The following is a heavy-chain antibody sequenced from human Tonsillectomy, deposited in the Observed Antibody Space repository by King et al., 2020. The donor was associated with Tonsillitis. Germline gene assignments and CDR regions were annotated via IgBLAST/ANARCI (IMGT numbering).Heavy chain of an antibody. Sequence: VQLVQSGSEVKKPGSSVKVSCKASGDTFSRLAISWVRQAPGQGLEWVGGIIPFLSTTSYAQRFQGRVTITADESTSTAYMELSSLRSEDTAVYYCARDRGSMGNYFYYGLGVWGQGTTVTVSS. CDR1: GDTFSRLA. CDR2: IIPFLSTT. D-gene: IGHD7-27*01. V-gene: IGHV1-69*01. J-gene: IGHJ6*02. CDR3: ARDRGSMGNYFYYGLGV.